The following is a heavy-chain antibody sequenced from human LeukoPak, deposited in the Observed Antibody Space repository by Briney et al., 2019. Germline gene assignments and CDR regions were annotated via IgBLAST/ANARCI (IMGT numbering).Heavy chain of an antibody. Sequence: SGGSLRLSCAASGFTITTYAVNWVRQAPGKGLEWVSAISTSGGSTYYADSVKGRFTISRDNSKNTLYLQMNSLRAEDTAVYYCAKEALQSLRYSYISNFDYWGQGTLVTVSS. V-gene: IGHV3-23*01. CDR1: GFTITTYA. CDR3: AKEALQSLRYSYISNFDY. J-gene: IGHJ4*02. CDR2: ISTSGGST. D-gene: IGHD5-18*01.